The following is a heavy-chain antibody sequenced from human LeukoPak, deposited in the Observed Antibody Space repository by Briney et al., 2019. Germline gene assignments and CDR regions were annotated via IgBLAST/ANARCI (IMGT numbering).Heavy chain of an antibody. CDR1: GYTFPRYD. J-gene: IGHJ4*02. Sequence: ASVKVSCKASGYTFPRYDINWVRQATGQGLEWMGWKNPNSGNTGYAQKFQGRVTMTRTTSISTAYMELSSLRSEDTAVYYCARESPAYYYDSSGHTFGDYWGQGTLVTVSS. D-gene: IGHD3-22*01. V-gene: IGHV1-8*01. CDR2: KNPNSGNT. CDR3: ARESPAYYYDSSGHTFGDY.